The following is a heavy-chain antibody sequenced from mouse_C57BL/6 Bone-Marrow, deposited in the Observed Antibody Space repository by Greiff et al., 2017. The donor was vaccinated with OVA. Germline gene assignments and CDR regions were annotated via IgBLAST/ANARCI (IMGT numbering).Heavy chain of an antibody. J-gene: IGHJ3*01. CDR2: IYPGSGST. D-gene: IGHD2-3*01. V-gene: IGHV1-55*01. CDR3: ARYGYYPAWFAY. CDR1: GYTFTSYW. Sequence: QVQLQQPGAELVKPGASVKMSCKASGYTFTSYWITWVKQRPGQGLEWIGDIYPGSGSTNYNEKFKDKATLTADKSSSTAYMQLSSLTYEDSAVYYCARYGYYPAWFAYWGQGTLVTVSA.